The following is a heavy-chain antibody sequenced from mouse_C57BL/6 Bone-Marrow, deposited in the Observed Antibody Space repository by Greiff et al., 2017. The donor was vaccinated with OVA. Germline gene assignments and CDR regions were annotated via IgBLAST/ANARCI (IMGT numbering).Heavy chain of an antibody. CDR1: GYTFTDYE. J-gene: IGHJ4*01. Sequence: QVHVKQSGAELVRPGASVTLSCKPSGYTFTDYEMHWVKQTPVHGLEWIGAIDPETGGTAYNQKFKGKAILTADKSSSTAYMELRSLTSEDSAVYYCTRGYSNYYAMDYWGQGTSVTVSS. V-gene: IGHV1-15*01. CDR2: IDPETGGT. CDR3: TRGYSNYYAMDY. D-gene: IGHD2-5*01.